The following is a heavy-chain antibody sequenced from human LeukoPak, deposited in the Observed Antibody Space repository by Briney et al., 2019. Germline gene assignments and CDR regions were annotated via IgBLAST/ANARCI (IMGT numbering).Heavy chain of an antibody. Sequence: PGGSLRLSCTASGFTFGDYAMSWFRQAPGKGLEWVGFIRSKAYGGTTEYAASVKGRFTISRDDSKSIAYLQMNSLKTEDTAVYYCTRDRLSSEDILTGYPYYFDYWGQGTLVTVSS. CDR1: GFTFGDYA. CDR3: TRDRLSSEDILTGYPYYFDY. V-gene: IGHV3-49*03. J-gene: IGHJ4*02. D-gene: IGHD3-9*01. CDR2: IRSKAYGGTT.